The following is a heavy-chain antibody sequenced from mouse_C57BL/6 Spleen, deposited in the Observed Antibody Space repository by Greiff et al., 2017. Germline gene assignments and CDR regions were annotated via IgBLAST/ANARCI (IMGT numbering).Heavy chain of an antibody. CDR2: IDPSDSYT. V-gene: IGHV1-50*01. CDR3: ASRKGDFDY. J-gene: IGHJ2*01. CDR1: GYTFTSYW. Sequence: QVQLQQPGAELVKPGASVKLSCKASGYTFTSYWMQWVKQRPGQGLEWIGEIDPSDSYTNYNQKFKGKATLTVDTSSSTAYMQLSSLTSEDSAVYYCASRKGDFDYWGQVTTLTVSS.